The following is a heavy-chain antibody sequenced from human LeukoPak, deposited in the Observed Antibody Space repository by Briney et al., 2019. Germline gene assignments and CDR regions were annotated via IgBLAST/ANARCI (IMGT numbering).Heavy chain of an antibody. CDR1: GGSIRSGSYY. V-gene: IGHV4-61*01. D-gene: IGHD5-18*01. CDR2: IYYSGST. J-gene: IGHJ6*03. Sequence: SETLSLTCTVSGGSIRSGSYYWSWIRQPPGKGLEWIGYIYYSGSTNYNPSLKSRVTISVDTSKNQFSLKLSSVTAADTAVYYCARAGDGYSYAYYYYYMDVWGKGTTVTVSS. CDR3: ARAGDGYSYAYYYYYMDV.